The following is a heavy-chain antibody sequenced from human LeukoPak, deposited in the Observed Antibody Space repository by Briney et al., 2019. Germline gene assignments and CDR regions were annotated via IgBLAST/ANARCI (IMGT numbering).Heavy chain of an antibody. V-gene: IGHV3-11*04. Sequence: KPGASLRLSCAASGFTCCDYYMSWIRQAPGKEQEWVSYISSSGSTIYYADSVKGRFTISRDNSKNTLYLQMNSLRAEDTTVYYCARDLEQWLELGGLVLDYWGQGTLVTVSS. CDR2: ISSSGSTI. J-gene: IGHJ4*02. D-gene: IGHD6-19*01. CDR1: GFTCCDYY. CDR3: ARDLEQWLELGGLVLDY.